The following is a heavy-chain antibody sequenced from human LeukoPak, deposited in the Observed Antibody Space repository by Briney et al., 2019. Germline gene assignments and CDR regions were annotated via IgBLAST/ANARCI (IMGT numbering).Heavy chain of an antibody. Sequence: GGSLRLSCAASEFSVGSNYMTWVRQAPGKGLEWVAVISYDGSNKYYADSVKGRFTISRDNSKNTLYLQMNSLRAEDTAVYYCASLPSTYFDYWGQGTLVTVSS. CDR2: ISYDGSNK. CDR1: EFSVGSNY. V-gene: IGHV3-30*03. D-gene: IGHD2-2*01. CDR3: ASLPSTYFDY. J-gene: IGHJ4*02.